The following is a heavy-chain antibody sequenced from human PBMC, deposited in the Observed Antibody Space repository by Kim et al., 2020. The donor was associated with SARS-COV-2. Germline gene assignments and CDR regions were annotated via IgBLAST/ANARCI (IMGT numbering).Heavy chain of an antibody. V-gene: IGHV1-69*04. Sequence: SVKVSCKASGGTFSSYAISWVRQAPGQGLEWMGRIIPILGIANYAQKFQGRVTITADKSTSTAYMELSSLRSEDTAVYYCARAKHKDCGGDCYSHDAFDIWGQGTMVTVSS. CDR1: GGTFSSYA. CDR2: IIPILGIA. CDR3: ARAKHKDCGGDCYSHDAFDI. D-gene: IGHD2-21*02. J-gene: IGHJ3*02.